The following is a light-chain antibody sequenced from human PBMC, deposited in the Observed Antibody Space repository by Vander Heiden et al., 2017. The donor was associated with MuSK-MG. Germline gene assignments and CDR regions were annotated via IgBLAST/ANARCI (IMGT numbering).Light chain of an antibody. V-gene: IGLV1-40*01. Sequence: QSVLTQPPSVSGAPGQRVSISCTGSSSNIGAGHDVHWYQQLPGAAPRLLIFDNNTRPSGVPDRFSVSKSGTSASLAITGLQAEDEADYYCQSYDTSLRGVFGGGTKLTVL. CDR3: QSYDTSLRGV. CDR2: DNN. CDR1: SSNIGAGHD. J-gene: IGLJ2*01.